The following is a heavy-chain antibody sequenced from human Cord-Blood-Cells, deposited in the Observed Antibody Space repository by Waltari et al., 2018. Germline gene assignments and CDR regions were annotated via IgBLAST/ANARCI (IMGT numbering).Heavy chain of an antibody. Sequence: QLQLQESGPGLVKPSETLSLTCTVSGGSISSSSYYWGWIRQPPGKGLEWIGSIDYSGSTYYNPSLKSRVTISVDTSKNQFSLKLSSVTAADTAVYYCARHVRTYRGFGELYYFDYWGQGTLVTVSS. V-gene: IGHV4-39*01. CDR3: ARHVRTYRGFGELYYFDY. D-gene: IGHD3-10*01. J-gene: IGHJ4*02. CDR2: IDYSGST. CDR1: GGSISSSSYY.